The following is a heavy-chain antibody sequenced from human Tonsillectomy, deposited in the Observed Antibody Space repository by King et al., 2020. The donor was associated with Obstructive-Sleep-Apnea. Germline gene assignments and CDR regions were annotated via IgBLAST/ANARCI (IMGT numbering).Heavy chain of an antibody. Sequence: VQLVESGGVVVQPGGSLRLSCAASGFTFDDYTMHWVRHAPGMGLEWVSHINWNGRSTHYADSVKGRFTISRDNSKNSLYLQMNSLTTEDTALYYCAKEGYDILTSHGYYAMDVWGQGTMVTVSS. D-gene: IGHD3-9*01. CDR1: GFTFDDYT. J-gene: IGHJ6*02. CDR3: AKEGYDILTSHGYYAMDV. CDR2: INWNGRST. V-gene: IGHV3-43*01.